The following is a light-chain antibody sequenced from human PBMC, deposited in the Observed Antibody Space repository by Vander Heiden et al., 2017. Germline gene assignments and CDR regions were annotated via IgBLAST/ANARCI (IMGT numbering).Light chain of an antibody. CDR1: QSISSW. J-gene: IGKJ5*01. CDR2: KAS. CDR3: QQDKSYPIT. V-gene: IGKV1-5*03. Sequence: DIQMTQSPSTLSASVGDRVTITCRASQSISSWLAWYQQKPGKAPNLLIYKASSLESGVPSRFSGSGSGTEFTLTISSLQPEDFATYYCQQDKSYPITFGQGTRLEIK.